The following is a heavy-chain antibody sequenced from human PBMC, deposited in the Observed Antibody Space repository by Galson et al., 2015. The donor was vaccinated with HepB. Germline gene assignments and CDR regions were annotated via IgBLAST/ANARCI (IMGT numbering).Heavy chain of an antibody. D-gene: IGHD2-2*01. J-gene: IGHJ6*02. V-gene: IGHV3-48*04. CDR3: ARGGYCSSVSCSHYYYGMDV. CDR2: ISSSGSTI. CDR1: GFRFSNYN. Sequence: CAASGFRFSNYNMNWVRQAPGKGLEWVSYISSSGSTIYSADSVKGRFTISRDNAKNSLYLQMNSLRAEDTAVYYCARGGYCSSVSCSHYYYGMDVWGQGTTVTVSS.